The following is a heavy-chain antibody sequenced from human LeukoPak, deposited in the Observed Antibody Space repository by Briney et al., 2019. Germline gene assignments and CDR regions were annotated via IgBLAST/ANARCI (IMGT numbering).Heavy chain of an antibody. D-gene: IGHD3-22*01. J-gene: IGHJ4*02. Sequence: ASVKVSCKASGYTFTSYGFNWVRQAPGQGLEWMGWISSYNGNTKYAQKVQGRVTMTTDTSTSTAYMELGSLRSDDTAVYYCARADWVGGEAYYYESRSSPPDYWGQGTLVTVSS. V-gene: IGHV1-18*01. CDR3: ARADWVGGEAYYYESRSSPPDY. CDR1: GYTFTSYG. CDR2: ISSYNGNT.